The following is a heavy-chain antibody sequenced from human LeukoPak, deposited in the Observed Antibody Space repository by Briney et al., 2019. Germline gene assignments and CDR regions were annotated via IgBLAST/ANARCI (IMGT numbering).Heavy chain of an antibody. V-gene: IGHV4-59*13. D-gene: IGHD3-16*01. Sequence: SETLSLTCSVSGVSISSYYWSWIRQPPGKGLERIGYMYYSGNTKYNPSLKSRVAISVDTSKNQLSLKLTSVTAADTAVYYCARAFTSWSFDYWGQGTLVTVSS. CDR3: ARAFTSWSFDY. J-gene: IGHJ4*02. CDR1: GVSISSYY. CDR2: MYYSGNT.